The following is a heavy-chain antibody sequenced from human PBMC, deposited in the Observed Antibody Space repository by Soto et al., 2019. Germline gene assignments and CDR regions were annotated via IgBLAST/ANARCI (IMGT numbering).Heavy chain of an antibody. D-gene: IGHD6-19*01. V-gene: IGHV3-9*01. CDR1: GFTFDDYA. CDR3: ASAGGRKQWLEGVDY. CDR2: ISWNSGSI. J-gene: IGHJ4*02. Sequence: EVQLVESGGGLVQPGRSLRLSCAASGFTFDDYAMHWVRQAPGKGLEWVSGISWNSGSIGYADSVKGRFTISRDNAKNSLYLQMNSLRAEDTALYYCASAGGRKQWLEGVDYWGQGTLVTVSS.